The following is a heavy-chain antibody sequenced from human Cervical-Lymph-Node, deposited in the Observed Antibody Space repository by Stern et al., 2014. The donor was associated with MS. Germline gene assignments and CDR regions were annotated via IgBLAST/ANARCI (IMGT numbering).Heavy chain of an antibody. CDR3: ARHKRPFFDS. CDR2: IYYSGST. V-gene: IGHV4-39*01. Sequence: QLQLQESGPGLVKPSETLSLTCTVSGDSISSRSYYWGWVRQPPGKGLEWIGSIYYSGSTYYNPSLESRVSTSIDTSKNQFSLNLISVTAADTAVYYCARHKRPFFDSWGQGALVTVSS. J-gene: IGHJ4*02. CDR1: GDSISSRSYY. D-gene: IGHD6-6*01.